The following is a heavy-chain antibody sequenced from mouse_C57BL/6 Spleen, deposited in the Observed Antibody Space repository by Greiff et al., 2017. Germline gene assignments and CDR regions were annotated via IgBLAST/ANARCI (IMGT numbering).Heavy chain of an antibody. D-gene: IGHD2-4*01. V-gene: IGHV3-6*01. CDR3: ASSYYDYEGAWFAY. CDR1: GYSITSGYY. J-gene: IGHJ3*01. Sequence: VQLQQSGPGLVKPSQSLSLTCSVTGYSITSGYYWNWIRQFPGNKLEWMGYISYDGSNNYNPSLKNRISITRDTSKNQFFLKLNSVTTEDTATYYCASSYYDYEGAWFAYWGQGTLVTVSA. CDR2: ISYDGSN.